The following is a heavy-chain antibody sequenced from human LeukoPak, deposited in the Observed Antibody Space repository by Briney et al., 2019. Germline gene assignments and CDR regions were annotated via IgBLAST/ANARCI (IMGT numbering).Heavy chain of an antibody. V-gene: IGHV4-34*01. CDR1: GGSFSGYY. CDR2: INHSGST. D-gene: IGHD3-22*01. J-gene: IGHJ4*02. CDR3: AREGYSYDSSGYSNY. Sequence: SETLSLTCAVYGGSFSGYYWGWIRQPPGKGLEWIGEINHSGSTNYNPSLKSRVTISVDTSKNQFSLKLSSVTAADTAVYYCAREGYSYDSSGYSNYWGQGTLVTVSS.